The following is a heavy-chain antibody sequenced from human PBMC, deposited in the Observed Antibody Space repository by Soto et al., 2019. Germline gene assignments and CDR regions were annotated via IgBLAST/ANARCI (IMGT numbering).Heavy chain of an antibody. CDR1: GASLSSSTYY. D-gene: IGHD1-1*01. J-gene: IGHJ4*01. Sequence: SETLSLTFCISGASLSSSTYYWGWLRQPPGKGLEWIGCIYYGGSTYSGTTHYNPSLKRRVTISDATSKNQFSLKLSSVTAAETALYYCARYDVGTMFDYWGQGTLVTVSS. CDR2: IYYGGST. CDR3: ARYDVGTMFDY. V-gene: IGHV4-39*01.